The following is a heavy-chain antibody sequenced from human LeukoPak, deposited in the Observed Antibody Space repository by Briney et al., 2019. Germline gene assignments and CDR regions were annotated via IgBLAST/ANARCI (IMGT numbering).Heavy chain of an antibody. CDR2: FDPEDGET. CDR1: GYTLTELS. D-gene: IGHD6-6*01. V-gene: IGHV1-24*01. Sequence: ASVKVSCKVSGYTLTELSMHWVRQAPGKGLEWMGGFDPEDGETIYAQKFQGRVTITADESTSTAYMELSSLRSEDTAVYYCARGVAARPGLHYFDYWGQGTLVTVSS. CDR3: ARGVAARPGLHYFDY. J-gene: IGHJ4*02.